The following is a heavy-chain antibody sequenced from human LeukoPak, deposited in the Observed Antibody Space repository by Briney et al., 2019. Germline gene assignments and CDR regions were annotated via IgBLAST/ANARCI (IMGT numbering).Heavy chain of an antibody. CDR1: GIIFSSCG. V-gene: IGHV3-30*02. CDR3: AKDARRVRDIGVVFGRGRGYMDV. CDR2: IRYDGSIK. D-gene: IGHD2-15*01. Sequence: GGSLRLSCAASGIIFSSCGMHWVRQAPGKGREWVAFIRYDGSIKYYADSVKGRFTISRDNSKNTLYLQMNSLRGEDTAVYYCAKDARRVRDIGVVFGRGRGYMDVWGKGTTATISS. J-gene: IGHJ6*03.